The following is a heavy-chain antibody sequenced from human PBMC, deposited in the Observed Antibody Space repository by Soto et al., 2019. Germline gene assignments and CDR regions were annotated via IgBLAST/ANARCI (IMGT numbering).Heavy chain of an antibody. Sequence: SETLSLTCTVSGGSISSYYWSWIRQPPGKGLEWIGYIYYSGSTNYNPSLKSRVTISVDTSKNQFSLKLSSVTAADTAVYYCARDKVLPPYYYYYGMDVWGQGTTVTVS. CDR1: GGSISSYY. J-gene: IGHJ6*02. CDR2: IYYSGST. D-gene: IGHD2-15*01. V-gene: IGHV4-59*01. CDR3: ARDKVLPPYYYYYGMDV.